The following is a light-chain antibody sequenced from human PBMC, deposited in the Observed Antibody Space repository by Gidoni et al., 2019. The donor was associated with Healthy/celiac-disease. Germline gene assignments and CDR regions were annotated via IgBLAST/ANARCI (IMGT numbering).Light chain of an antibody. J-gene: IGKJ3*01. CDR2: WGS. CDR3: QQYYSTPPIT. Sequence: DIVMTQSPDSLPVSLGERATIHCKSSQSVLYSSNNKNYLTWYQQKPGQPPKLLIYWGSTRESGVPDRCSGSGSGTDFTPPISSLQAEDVAVYYCQQYYSTPPITFGPGTKVDIK. V-gene: IGKV4-1*01. CDR1: QSVLYSSNNKNY.